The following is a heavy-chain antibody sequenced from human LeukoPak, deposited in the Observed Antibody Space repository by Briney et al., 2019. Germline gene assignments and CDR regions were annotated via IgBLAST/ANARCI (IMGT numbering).Heavy chain of an antibody. V-gene: IGHV3-23*01. Sequence: GGSLRLSCEASRFSFSAYPMGWVRRAPGKGLEWVSGISASGDVTFHADPLKGRFTISRDNSKNTLYLQMDSLRAEDTAKYYCAKSLLTTASGTGRAFDIWGQGTVVTISA. CDR2: ISASGDVT. CDR1: RFSFSAYP. CDR3: AKSLLTTASGTGRAFDI. J-gene: IGHJ3*02. D-gene: IGHD1-26*01.